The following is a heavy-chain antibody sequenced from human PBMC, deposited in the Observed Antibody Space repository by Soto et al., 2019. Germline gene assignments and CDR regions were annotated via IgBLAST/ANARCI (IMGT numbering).Heavy chain of an antibody. CDR3: ARRRGDCFHF. Sequence: EVQLLESGGGLVQPGESLRLSCAASGFTFSSFAISWVRQAPGKGLEWVSAISGSGGSTYYADSVKGRFTISRDNSKNTLYVQMNSLRAEDTAVYYCARRRGDCFHFWGQGTLVAVSS. J-gene: IGHJ4*02. CDR1: GFTFSSFA. D-gene: IGHD3-10*01. V-gene: IGHV3-23*01. CDR2: ISGSGGST.